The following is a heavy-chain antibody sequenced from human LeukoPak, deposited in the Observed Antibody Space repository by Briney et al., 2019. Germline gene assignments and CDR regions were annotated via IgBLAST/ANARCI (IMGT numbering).Heavy chain of an antibody. CDR2: IIPILGIA. Sequence: SVKVSCKASGGTFSSYAISWVRQAPGQGLEWMGRIIPILGIANYAQKFQGRVTITADKSTSTAYMELSSLRSEDTAVYYCARDPQHIVAVSYYYGMDVWGQGTTVTVSS. V-gene: IGHV1-69*04. D-gene: IGHD2-21*01. CDR3: ARDPQHIVAVSYYYGMDV. CDR1: GGTFSSYA. J-gene: IGHJ6*02.